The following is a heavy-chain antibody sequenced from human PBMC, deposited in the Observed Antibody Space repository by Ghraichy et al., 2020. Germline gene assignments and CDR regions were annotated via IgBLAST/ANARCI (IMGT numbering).Heavy chain of an antibody. Sequence: SETLSLTCTVSGGSISSYYWSWIRQPAGKGLEWIGPIYNSGSTNYNPSLKSRVTMSVDTSKNQFSLKLSSVTAADTAVYYCARDPPYSSCVPPIQDDANDSSSQESMVTVYS. D-gene: IGHD6-19*01. J-gene: IGHJ3*02. CDR2: IYNSGST. CDR3: ARDPPYSSCVPPIQDDANDS. CDR1: GGSISSYY. V-gene: IGHV4-4*07.